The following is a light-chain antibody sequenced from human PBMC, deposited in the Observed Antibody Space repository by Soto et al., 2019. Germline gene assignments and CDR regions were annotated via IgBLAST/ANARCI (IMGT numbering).Light chain of an antibody. CDR3: QQSYSTPRP. V-gene: IGKV1-39*01. J-gene: IGKJ1*01. CDR2: AAS. Sequence: DIQMTQSPSSLSASVGDRVTITCRASQSISSYLNWYQQKPGQAPKLLIYAASSLQSGVPSRFSGSGSGTELTLTIRSLQPEDFATYSCQQSYSTPRPFGQGTKVEIK. CDR1: QSISSY.